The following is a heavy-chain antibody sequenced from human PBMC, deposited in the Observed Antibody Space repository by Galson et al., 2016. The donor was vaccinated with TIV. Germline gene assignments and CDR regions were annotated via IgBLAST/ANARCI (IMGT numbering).Heavy chain of an antibody. D-gene: IGHD4-17*01. V-gene: IGHV4-38-2*02. CDR2: IYESGTT. CDR3: VREGSTVTMHHYFGLDV. Sequence: TLSLTCAVSGYSINSGYYWGWIRQPPGKGLQWIGSIYESGTTYYNPSLKSRLTMSVDTSKNQFSLKLSSVSAADTAVYYCVREGSTVTMHHYFGLDVWGQGTTVTVSS. J-gene: IGHJ6*02. CDR1: GYSINSGYY.